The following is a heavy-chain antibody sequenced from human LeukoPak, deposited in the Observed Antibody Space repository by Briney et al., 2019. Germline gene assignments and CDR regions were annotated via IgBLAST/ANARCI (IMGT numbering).Heavy chain of an antibody. CDR1: GFTFSSYA. Sequence: PGGSLRLSCAASGFTFSSYAMGWVRQAPGKGLEWVSAISGSGGSTYYADSVKGRFTISRDNSKNTLYLQMNSLRAEDAAVYYCAKSVLSPYYYYGMDVWGQGTTVTVSS. V-gene: IGHV3-23*01. CDR2: ISGSGGST. CDR3: AKSVLSPYYYYGMDV. J-gene: IGHJ6*02.